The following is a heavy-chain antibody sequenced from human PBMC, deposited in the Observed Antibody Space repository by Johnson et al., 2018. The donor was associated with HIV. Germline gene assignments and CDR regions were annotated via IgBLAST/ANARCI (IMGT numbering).Heavy chain of an antibody. V-gene: IGHV3-15*01. CDR3: TTYTAMITMYVQIKGGAFDI. J-gene: IGHJ3*02. D-gene: IGHD5-18*01. CDR2: IKSKTDGETT. CDR1: GFTFNNAW. Sequence: VQLVESGGGLVKPGGSLRLSCAASGFTFNNAWMNWVRQAPGKGLEWVGRIKSKTDGETTDYAAPVKGRFSISRDDSKNTLYLQMNSLKTEDTAVYYCTTYTAMITMYVQIKGGAFDIWGQGTMVTVSS.